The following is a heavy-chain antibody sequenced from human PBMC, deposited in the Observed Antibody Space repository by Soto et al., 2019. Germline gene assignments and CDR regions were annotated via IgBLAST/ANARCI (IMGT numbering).Heavy chain of an antibody. CDR1: GGSISSGGYS. CDR3: AIAHLWLPHARHYGMDV. CDR2: IYHSGST. V-gene: IGHV4-30-2*01. Sequence: SETLSLTCAVSGGSISSGGYSWSWIRQPPGKGLEWIGYIYHSGSTYYNPSLKSRVTISVDRSKNQFSLKLSSVTAADTAVYYCAIAHLWLPHARHYGMDVWGQGTKVTVSS. J-gene: IGHJ6*02. D-gene: IGHD6-19*01.